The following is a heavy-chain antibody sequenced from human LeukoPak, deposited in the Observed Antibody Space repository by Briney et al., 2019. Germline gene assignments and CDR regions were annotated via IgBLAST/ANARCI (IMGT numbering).Heavy chain of an antibody. CDR2: IRYDGSNK. Sequence: GGSLRLSCAASGFTFSSYGMHWVRQAPGKGLEWVAFIRYDGSNKYYADSVKGRFTISRDNSKNTLYLQMNSLRAEDTAVYYCAKDLIFGVASRYYYYYMDVWGKGTTVTVSS. J-gene: IGHJ6*03. D-gene: IGHD3-3*01. V-gene: IGHV3-30*02. CDR3: AKDLIFGVASRYYYYYMDV. CDR1: GFTFSSYG.